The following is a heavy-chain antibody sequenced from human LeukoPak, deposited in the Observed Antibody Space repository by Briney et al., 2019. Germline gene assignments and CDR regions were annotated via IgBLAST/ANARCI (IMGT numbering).Heavy chain of an antibody. V-gene: IGHV3-64D*06. Sequence: GRCLTLSCSPAGFSFSSYAMHCARQAPGNGREYVSTISSEGGNIYYAVSVKGRFTISRDNSKNTLHLQMSSLRPDDTAVYYCVREWYSAMYWGQGNLVTVSS. CDR3: VREWYSAMY. CDR1: GFSFSSYA. J-gene: IGHJ4*02. CDR2: ISSEGGNI. D-gene: IGHD1-1*01.